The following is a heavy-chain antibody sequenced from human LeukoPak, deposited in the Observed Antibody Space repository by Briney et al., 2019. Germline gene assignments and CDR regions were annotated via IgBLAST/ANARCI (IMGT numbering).Heavy chain of an antibody. CDR2: INHSGST. CDR3: ARPASSHYYGSGSYFRK. J-gene: IGHJ4*02. V-gene: IGHV4-34*01. Sequence: SEPLSLTCAVYGGSFSGYYWSWIRQPPGKGLEWIGEINHSGSTNYNPSLKSRVTISVDTSKNQFSLKLSSVTAADTAVYYCARPASSHYYGSGSYFRKWGQGTLVTVSS. CDR1: GGSFSGYY. D-gene: IGHD3-10*01.